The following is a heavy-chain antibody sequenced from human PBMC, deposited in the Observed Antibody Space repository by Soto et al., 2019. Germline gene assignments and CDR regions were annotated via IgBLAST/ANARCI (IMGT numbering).Heavy chain of an antibody. CDR2: INPTDGSV. J-gene: IGHJ5*02. D-gene: IGHD3-3*01. CDR3: ARDFGRHGAVDTTGWFDP. Sequence: QVQLVQSGAEVKKPGASVKVSCTASGYTFKSFYMHWVRQAPGQGLEWIGMINPTDGSVSFAQKFQDRVTLTTDRPTSTVYMELSSLTREDPAVYFCARDFGRHGAVDTTGWFDPWGQGTLVTFAA. V-gene: IGHV1-46*02. CDR1: GYTFKSFY.